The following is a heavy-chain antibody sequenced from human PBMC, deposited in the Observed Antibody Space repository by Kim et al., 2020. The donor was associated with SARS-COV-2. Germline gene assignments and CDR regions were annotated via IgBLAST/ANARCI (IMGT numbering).Heavy chain of an antibody. Sequence: SETLSLTCTVSGGSISSSSYYWGWIRQPPGKGLEWIGSIYYSGSTYYNPSLKSRVTISVDTSKNQFSLKLSSVTAADTAVYYCASGEQWLAKNFDYWGQGTLVTVSS. CDR1: GGSISSSSYY. CDR2: IYYSGST. V-gene: IGHV4-39*01. CDR3: ASGEQWLAKNFDY. J-gene: IGHJ4*02. D-gene: IGHD6-19*01.